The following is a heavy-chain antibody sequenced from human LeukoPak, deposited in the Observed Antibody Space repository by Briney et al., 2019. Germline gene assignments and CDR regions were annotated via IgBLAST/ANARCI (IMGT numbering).Heavy chain of an antibody. Sequence: SETLSLTCTVSGGSISSGGYYWSWIRQHPGKGLEWIGYIYYSGSTYYNPSLKSRVTISVDTSKNQFSLKLSSVTAADTAVYYCARSVRDSSRYQGWYFDLWGRGTLVTVSS. CDR3: ARSVRDSSRYQGWYFDL. V-gene: IGHV4-31*03. J-gene: IGHJ2*01. CDR2: IYYSGST. CDR1: GGSISSGGYY. D-gene: IGHD3-22*01.